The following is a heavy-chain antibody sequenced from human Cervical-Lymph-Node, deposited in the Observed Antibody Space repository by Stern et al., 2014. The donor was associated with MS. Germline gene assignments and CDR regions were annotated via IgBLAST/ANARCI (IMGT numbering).Heavy chain of an antibody. CDR3: ARGGGYSYSTLDY. CDR1: AYTITDYY. CDR2: INPNSGGT. D-gene: IGHD3-10*01. V-gene: IGHV1-2*02. Sequence: QVQLVESGAEVKKPGASVKVSCKASAYTITDYYTHWVRQAPGHGLEWMGWINPNSGGTYSAQKFQGRVTMTRDTSISTAYMELSSLRSDDTAVYYCARGGGYSYSTLDYWGQGTQVTVSS. J-gene: IGHJ4*02.